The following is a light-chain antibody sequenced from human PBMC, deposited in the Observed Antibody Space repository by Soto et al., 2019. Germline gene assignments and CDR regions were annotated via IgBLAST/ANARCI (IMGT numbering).Light chain of an antibody. V-gene: IGKV1-39*01. CDR3: QESQSTPYI. CDR2: DVS. CDR1: KSISRS. J-gene: IGKJ2*01. Sequence: DIPMTQSPSSLSASVGDRVTITCRASKSISRSLNWYQQKPRKAPRLLVYDVSTLQSGVPSRFSGGGSWTDFTLNISCLQPDVCATGDCQESQSTPYIFGLGTKLEIK.